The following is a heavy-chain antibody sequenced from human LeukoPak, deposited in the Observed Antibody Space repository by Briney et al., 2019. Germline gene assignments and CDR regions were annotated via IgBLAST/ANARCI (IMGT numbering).Heavy chain of an antibody. J-gene: IGHJ4*02. Sequence: ASVKVSCKASGYTFTSYYMHWVRQAPGQGLEWMGIINPSGGSTSYPQKFQGRVTMTRDMSTSTVYMELSSLRSEDTAVYYCARCPSRDFGFDYWGQGTLVTVSS. V-gene: IGHV1-46*01. CDR1: GYTFTSYY. CDR2: INPSGGST. CDR3: ARCPSRDFGFDY. D-gene: IGHD3-9*01.